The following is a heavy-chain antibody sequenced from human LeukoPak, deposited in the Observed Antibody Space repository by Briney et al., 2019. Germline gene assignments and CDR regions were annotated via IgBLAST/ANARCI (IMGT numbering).Heavy chain of an antibody. CDR2: IYYSGST. CDR1: GGSISTYY. V-gene: IGHV4-59*01. J-gene: IGHJ4*02. CDR3: AREDYYFDY. Sequence: SETLSLTCTVSGGSISTYYWSWIRQPPGKGLEWIGYIYYSGSTNYNPSLKSRVTISLDTSKNQFSLKLISVTAADTAVYYCAREDYYFDYWGQGTLVTVSS.